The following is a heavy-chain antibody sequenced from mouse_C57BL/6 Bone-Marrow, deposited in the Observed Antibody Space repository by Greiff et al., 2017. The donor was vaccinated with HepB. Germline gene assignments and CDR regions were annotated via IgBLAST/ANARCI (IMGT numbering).Heavy chain of an antibody. CDR1: GYTFTDYY. CDR2: INPNNGGT. Sequence: EVQLQQSGPELVKPGASVKISCKASGYTFTDYYMNWVKQSHGKSLEWIGDINPNNGGTSYNQKFKGKATLTVDKSSSTAYMELRSLTSEDSAVYYCARSNYDYDGDYWGQGTTLTVSS. J-gene: IGHJ2*01. CDR3: ARSNYDYDGDY. D-gene: IGHD2-4*01. V-gene: IGHV1-26*01.